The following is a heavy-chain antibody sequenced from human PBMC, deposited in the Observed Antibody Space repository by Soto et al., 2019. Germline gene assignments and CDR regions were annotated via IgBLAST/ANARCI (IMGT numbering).Heavy chain of an antibody. CDR2: INAGNGNT. CDR1: GYTFTCYY. V-gene: IGHV1-3*01. J-gene: IGHJ4*02. CDR3: ARTYGDYVYLFDY. Sequence: ASVKVSCKASGYTFTCYYMHWVRQAPGQRLEWMGWINAGNGNTNYSQKFQGRVTITRDTSASTAYMELSSLRSEDTAVYYCARTYGDYVYLFDYWGQGTLVTVSS. D-gene: IGHD4-17*01.